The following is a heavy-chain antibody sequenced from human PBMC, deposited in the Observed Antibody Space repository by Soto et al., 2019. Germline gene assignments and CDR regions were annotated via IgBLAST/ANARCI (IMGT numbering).Heavy chain of an antibody. CDR2: ISSGSSYI. CDR1: GFTFSSYS. J-gene: IGHJ3*02. V-gene: IGHV3-21*01. CDR3: ARRFHGSGSYLGAFDI. Sequence: GGSLRLSCAASGFTFSSYSMNWVRQAPGKGLEWVSSISSGSSYIYYADSVKGRFTISRDNTKNSLYLQMNGLRAEDTAVYYCARRFHGSGSYLGAFDIWGQGTMVTVSS. D-gene: IGHD3-10*01.